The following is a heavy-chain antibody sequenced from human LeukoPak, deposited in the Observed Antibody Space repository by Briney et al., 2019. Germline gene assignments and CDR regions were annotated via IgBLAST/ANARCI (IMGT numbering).Heavy chain of an antibody. CDR1: GGSFSGYY. CDR2: INHSGST. J-gene: IGHJ4*02. Sequence: SETLSLTCAVYGGSFSGYYWSWIRQPPGKGLEWIGEINHSGSTNYNPSLRSRVTISVDTSKNQFSLKLSSVTAADTAVYYCARDESSWYFDYWGQGTLVTVSS. V-gene: IGHV4-34*01. CDR3: ARDESSWYFDY. D-gene: IGHD6-13*01.